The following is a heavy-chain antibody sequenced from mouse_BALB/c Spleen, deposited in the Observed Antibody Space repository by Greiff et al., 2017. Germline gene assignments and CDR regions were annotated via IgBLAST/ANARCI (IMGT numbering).Heavy chain of an antibody. Sequence: EVQLQQSGPGLVKPSQSLSLTCSVTGYSITSGYYWNWIRQFPGNKLEWMGYISYDGSNNYNPSLKNRISITRDTSKNQFFLKLNSVTTEDTATYYCARDLEVRRDYYAMDYWGQGTSVTVSS. CDR3: ARDLEVRRDYYAMDY. J-gene: IGHJ4*01. D-gene: IGHD2-14*01. V-gene: IGHV3-6*02. CDR1: GYSITSGYY. CDR2: ISYDGSN.